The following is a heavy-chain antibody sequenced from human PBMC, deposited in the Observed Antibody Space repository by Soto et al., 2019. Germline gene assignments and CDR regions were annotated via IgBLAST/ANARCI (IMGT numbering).Heavy chain of an antibody. Sequence: SVTLSLTCTVSGGSISSYYWSWIRQPPGKGLEWIGYIYYSGSTNFNPPLKTRVTISLDTSKNQFSLKLASVTAADTAVYYCARDFRMAVAGTGWFDPWGQGTLVTVSS. CDR1: GGSISSYY. CDR3: ARDFRMAVAGTGWFDP. D-gene: IGHD6-19*01. V-gene: IGHV4-59*01. J-gene: IGHJ5*02. CDR2: IYYSGST.